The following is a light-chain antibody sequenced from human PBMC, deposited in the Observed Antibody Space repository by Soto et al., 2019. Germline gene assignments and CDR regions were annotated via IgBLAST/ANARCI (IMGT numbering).Light chain of an antibody. CDR3: MQGLQIPT. CDR1: QSLLHSNGYNY. Sequence: DFEMTQSPLSLPVTPGEPASISCRSSQSLLHSNGYNYLDWYLQKPGQSPQLLIYLGSNRAPGVPERFSGSGSGTDFTLKISRVEAEDVGVYYCMQGLQIPTFGGGTKVEIK. J-gene: IGKJ4*01. CDR2: LGS. V-gene: IGKV2-28*01.